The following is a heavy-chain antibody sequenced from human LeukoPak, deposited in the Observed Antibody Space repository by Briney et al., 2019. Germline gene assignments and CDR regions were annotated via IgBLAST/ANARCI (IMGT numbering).Heavy chain of an antibody. D-gene: IGHD3-22*01. CDR3: AREPRYDNSDSGAF. CDR2: VFYNGAT. CDR1: GGSISSSIYY. V-gene: IGHV4-39*07. Sequence: SETLSLTCIVSGGSISSSIYYWAWVRQPPGKGLEWIGTVFYNGATQYSPSLRSRVTISIDTSTNQFSLKLTSVTAADTALYYCAREPRYDNSDSGAFWGQGTVVTVSS. J-gene: IGHJ3*01.